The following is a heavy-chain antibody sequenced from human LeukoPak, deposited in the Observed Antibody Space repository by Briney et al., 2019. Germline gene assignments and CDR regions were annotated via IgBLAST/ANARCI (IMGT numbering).Heavy chain of an antibody. CDR2: IIPMFDTT. Sequence: SVKVSCKASGGTFSSYAISWVRQAPGQGLEWMGGIIPMFDTTNYAQKFQGRVTITTDESTSTAYMELSSLRSEDTAVYYCAGSNWERNWFDPWGQGTLVTVSS. CDR1: GGTFSSYA. D-gene: IGHD4-11*01. V-gene: IGHV1-69*05. CDR3: AGSNWERNWFDP. J-gene: IGHJ5*02.